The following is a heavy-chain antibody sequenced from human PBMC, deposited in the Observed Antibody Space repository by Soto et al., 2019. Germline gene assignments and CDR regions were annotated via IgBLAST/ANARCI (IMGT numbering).Heavy chain of an antibody. CDR2: ISYDGSNK. J-gene: IGHJ4*02. CDR1: GFTFSSYA. Sequence: PGGSLRLSCAASGFTFSSYAMHWVRQAPGKGLEWVAVISYDGSNKYYADSVKGRFTISRDNSKNTLYLQMNSLRAEDTAVYYCAKEGGGGTAMVTSYFDYWGQGTLVTVSS. V-gene: IGHV3-30*04. CDR3: AKEGGGGTAMVTSYFDY. D-gene: IGHD5-18*01.